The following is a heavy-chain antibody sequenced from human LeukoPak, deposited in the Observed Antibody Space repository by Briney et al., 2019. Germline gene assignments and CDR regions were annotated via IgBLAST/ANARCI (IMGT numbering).Heavy chain of an antibody. CDR2: INQDGNEI. V-gene: IGHV3-7*04. J-gene: IGHJ3*02. D-gene: IGHD6-13*01. CDR3: ARDPYSNFFGAFDI. Sequence: GGSLRLSCVASKFSFSSSWMTWVRQAPGKGLEWVVHINQDGNEIQYVDSVKGRFTISRDNAKNSLYLQMNSLRAEDTAVYYCARDPYSNFFGAFDIWGQGTMVTVSS. CDR1: KFSFSSSW.